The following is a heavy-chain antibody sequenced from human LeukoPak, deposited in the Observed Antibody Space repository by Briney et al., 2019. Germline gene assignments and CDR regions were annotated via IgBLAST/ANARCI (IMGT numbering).Heavy chain of an antibody. J-gene: IGHJ4*02. D-gene: IGHD6-19*01. CDR3: ARGEGSGWYLSFDY. CDR2: IIPILGIA. CDR1: GYTFTGYY. Sequence: ASVKVSCKASGYTFTGYYMHWVRQAPGQGLEWMGRIIPILGIANYAQKFQGRVTITADKSTSTAYMELSSLRSEDTAVYYCARGEGSGWYLSFDYWGQGTLVTVSS. V-gene: IGHV1-69*04.